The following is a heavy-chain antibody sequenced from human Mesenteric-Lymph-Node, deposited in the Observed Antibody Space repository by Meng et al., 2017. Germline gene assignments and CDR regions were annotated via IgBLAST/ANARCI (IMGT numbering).Heavy chain of an antibody. Sequence: SLKISCAASGFTFDDYAMHWVRQAPGKGLEWVSGISWNSGSIGYADSVKGRFTISRDNAKNSLYLQMNSLRAEDMALYYCAKARYAYYGDYVDWGQGTLVTVSS. J-gene: IGHJ4*02. V-gene: IGHV3-9*03. CDR3: AKARYAYYGDYVD. CDR2: ISWNSGSI. D-gene: IGHD4-17*01. CDR1: GFTFDDYA.